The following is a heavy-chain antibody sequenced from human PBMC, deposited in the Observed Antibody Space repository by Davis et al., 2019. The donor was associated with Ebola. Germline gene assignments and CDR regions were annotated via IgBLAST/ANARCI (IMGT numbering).Heavy chain of an antibody. Sequence: SVKVSCKASGGTFSNYAISWVRQAPGQGLEWMGGIIPIFGTTNYAQKFQGRATITADESTSTAYMELSSLRSEDTAVYYCARGGVSPPYYYYGMDVWGKGTTVTVSS. J-gene: IGHJ6*04. D-gene: IGHD1-26*01. V-gene: IGHV1-69*13. CDR1: GGTFSNYA. CDR3: ARGGVSPPYYYYGMDV. CDR2: IIPIFGTT.